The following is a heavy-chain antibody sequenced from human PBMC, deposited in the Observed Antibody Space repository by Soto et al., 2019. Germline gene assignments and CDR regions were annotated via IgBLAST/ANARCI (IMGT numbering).Heavy chain of an antibody. CDR3: ARVRQLVGYFYYYMDV. J-gene: IGHJ6*03. CDR1: GGTFSSYT. Sequence: SVKVSCKASGGTFSSYTISWVRQAPGQGLEWMGRIIPILGIANYAQKFQGRVTITADKSTSTAYMELSSLRSDDTAVYYCARVRQLVGYFYYYMDVWGKGTTVTVSS. D-gene: IGHD6-6*01. CDR2: IIPILGIA. V-gene: IGHV1-69*02.